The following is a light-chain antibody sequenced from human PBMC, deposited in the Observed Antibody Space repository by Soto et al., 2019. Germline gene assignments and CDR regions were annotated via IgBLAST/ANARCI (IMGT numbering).Light chain of an antibody. CDR2: LNSDGSH. V-gene: IGLV4-69*01. Sequence: QPVLTQSPSASASLGASVKLTCTLSSGHSSYAIAWHQPQPEKGPRYLMKLNSDGSHSKGDGIPDRFSGSSSGAERYLTISSLQSEDEADYYCQTWGTGIQVFGGGTKLTVL. J-gene: IGLJ3*02. CDR1: SGHSSYA. CDR3: QTWGTGIQV.